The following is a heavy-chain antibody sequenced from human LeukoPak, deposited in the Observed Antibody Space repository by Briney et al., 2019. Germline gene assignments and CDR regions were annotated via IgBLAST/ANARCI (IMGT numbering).Heavy chain of an antibody. D-gene: IGHD3-16*01. J-gene: IGHJ4*02. V-gene: IGHV1-2*02. CDR1: GYTFTGYY. Sequence: ASVKVSCKASGYTFTGYYMHWVRQAPGQGLEWMGWINPNSGGTNYAQKFQGRVTMTRDTTISTAYMELSRLRSDDTAVYYCAYYDYVWGSYGYWGQGTLVTVSS. CDR2: INPNSGGT. CDR3: AYYDYVWGSYGY.